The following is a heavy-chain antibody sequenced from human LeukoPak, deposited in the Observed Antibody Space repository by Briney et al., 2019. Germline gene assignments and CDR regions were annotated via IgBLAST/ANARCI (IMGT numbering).Heavy chain of an antibody. CDR2: ISTSGGST. CDR3: AKDAMDNILTGYYLDD. CDR1: GFTFNIYA. Sequence: PGGSLRLSCAASGFTFNIYAMSWVRQAPGKGLEWVSAISTSGGSTYYADSLKGRFTISRDNSKNTLYLQMNSLRAEDTAVYYCAKDAMDNILTGYYLDDWGQGTPVTVSS. V-gene: IGHV3-23*01. D-gene: IGHD3-9*01. J-gene: IGHJ4*02.